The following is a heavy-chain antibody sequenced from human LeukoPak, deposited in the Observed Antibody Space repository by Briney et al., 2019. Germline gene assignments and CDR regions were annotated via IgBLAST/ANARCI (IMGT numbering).Heavy chain of an antibody. V-gene: IGHV1-2*02. CDR1: GYTFTGYY. CDR2: INPNSGDT. Sequence: ASVKVSCKASGYTFTGYYMHWVRQAPGQGLEWMGWINPNSGDTNYAQKFQGRVTMTRDTSISTAYMEVSRLRSDDTAVYYCAREGSGWYGNFDYWGQGTLVTVSS. CDR3: AREGSGWYGNFDY. D-gene: IGHD6-19*01. J-gene: IGHJ4*02.